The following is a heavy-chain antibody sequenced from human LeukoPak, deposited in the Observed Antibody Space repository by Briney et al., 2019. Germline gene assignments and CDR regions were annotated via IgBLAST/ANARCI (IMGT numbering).Heavy chain of an antibody. D-gene: IGHD6-6*01. CDR3: ARTGIAARPTVWFDP. CDR1: GFTFSSYW. V-gene: IGHV3-74*01. CDR2: INSDGSST. Sequence: GGSLRLSCAASGFTFSSYWLHWVRQAPGKRLVWVSHINSDGSSTNYADSVKGRFTISRDNAKNTLYLQMNSLRAEDTAVYYCARTGIAARPTVWFDPWGQGTLVTVSS. J-gene: IGHJ5*02.